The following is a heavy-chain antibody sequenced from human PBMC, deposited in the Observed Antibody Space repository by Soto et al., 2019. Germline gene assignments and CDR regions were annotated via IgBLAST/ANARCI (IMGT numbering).Heavy chain of an antibody. V-gene: IGHV3-49*03. CDR3: TRGPTMVRGFRGAFDI. D-gene: IGHD3-10*01. J-gene: IGHJ3*02. CDR1: GFTFGDYA. CDR2: IRSKAYGGTT. Sequence: EVQLVESGGGLVQPGRSLRLSCTASGFTFGDYAMSWFRQAPGKGLEWVGFIRSKAYGGTTEYAASVKGRFTISRDDSKSIAYLQMNSLKTEDTAVYYCTRGPTMVRGFRGAFDIWGQGTMVTVSS.